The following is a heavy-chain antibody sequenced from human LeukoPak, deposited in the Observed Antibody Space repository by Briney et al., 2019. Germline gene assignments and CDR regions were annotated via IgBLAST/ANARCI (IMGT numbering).Heavy chain of an antibody. D-gene: IGHD2/OR15-2a*01. J-gene: IGHJ6*03. CDR1: GFTTHYW. V-gene: IGHV3-7*01. CDR3: TGGSDKVLSGEYCYYMDV. CDR2: IDRDGRVQ. Sequence: GGSLRLSCTASGFTTHYWLNWVRQSPGKGLEWGANIDRDGRVQHYVDSVEGRFTISRDISKNFLDLQMHSLRDEDTAVYYCTGGSDKVLSGEYCYYMDVWGTGTTVTVSS.